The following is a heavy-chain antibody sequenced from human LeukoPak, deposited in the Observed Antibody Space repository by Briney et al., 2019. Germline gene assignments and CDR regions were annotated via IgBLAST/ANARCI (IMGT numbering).Heavy chain of an antibody. Sequence: ASVKVSCKASGFTVTGYYMHWVRQASGQGLEWMGWINPNSGATNYAQKFQGRVTMTRDTSISTVYMELSRLRSDDTAVYYCTRGGPEGSGYSYGSHDYWGQGTLVTVSS. D-gene: IGHD5-18*01. CDR2: INPNSGAT. J-gene: IGHJ4*02. V-gene: IGHV1-2*02. CDR3: TRGGPEGSGYSYGSHDY. CDR1: GFTVTGYY.